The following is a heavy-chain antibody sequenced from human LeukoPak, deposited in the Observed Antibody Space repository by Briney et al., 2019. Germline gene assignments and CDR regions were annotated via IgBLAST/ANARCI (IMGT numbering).Heavy chain of an antibody. D-gene: IGHD3-22*01. CDR1: GFTVSSNY. V-gene: IGHV3-66*01. J-gene: IGHJ4*02. CDR2: IYSGGST. CDR3: ASEHPPHTYYYDSSGYYVDY. Sequence: GGSLRLSCAASGFTVSSNYMSWVRQAPGKGLEWVSVIYSGGSTYYADSVKGRFTISRDNSKNTLYLQMNSLRAEDTAVSYCASEHPPHTYYYDSSGYYVDYWGPGTLVTVSS.